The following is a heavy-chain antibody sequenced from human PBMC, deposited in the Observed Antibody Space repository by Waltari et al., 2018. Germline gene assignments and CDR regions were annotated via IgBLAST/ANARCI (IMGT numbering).Heavy chain of an antibody. V-gene: IGHV3-23*04. CDR1: GFTFRSYT. D-gene: IGHD6-6*01. J-gene: IGHJ4*02. CDR3: AKDQFVSSSPHGFFHY. CDR2: ISAGGTSA. Sequence: EIQLVESGGGVIQPGGSVRLSCAASGFTFRSYTMSWVRQAPGKGLEWVSRISAGGTSAAYADSVKGRFTISRDNAHNTVSLQMTSLTAEDTAIYYCAKDQFVSSSPHGFFHYWGQGTLVAVSS.